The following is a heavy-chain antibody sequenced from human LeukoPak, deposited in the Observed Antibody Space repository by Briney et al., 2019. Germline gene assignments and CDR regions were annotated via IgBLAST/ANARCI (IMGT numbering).Heavy chain of an antibody. CDR1: GGTFSSHA. V-gene: IGHV1-69*13. D-gene: IGHD5-18*01. J-gene: IGHJ6*02. CDR2: IIPIFGTA. Sequence: SVKVSCKASGGTFSSHAISWVRQAPGQGLEWMGGIIPIFGTANYAQKFQGRVTITANESTSTAYMELSSLRSEDTAVYYCARGYSYGNYYYGMDVWGQGTTVTVSS. CDR3: ARGYSYGNYYYGMDV.